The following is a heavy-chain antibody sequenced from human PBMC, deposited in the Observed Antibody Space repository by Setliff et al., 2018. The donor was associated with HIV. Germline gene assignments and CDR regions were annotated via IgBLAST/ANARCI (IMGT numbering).Heavy chain of an antibody. CDR3: ARGRTPSYGGDYRDTFDI. V-gene: IGHV4-31*02. J-gene: IGHJ3*02. CDR2: IHNSGST. Sequence: SETLSLTCSVSGGSIRTGGYYWSWIRQHAGEGLEWIGYIHNSGSTFYNPSLESRLTMSLDPSKNQFSLSLTSVTAADTAVYYCARGRTPSYGGDYRDTFDIWGPGTKVTVSS. CDR1: GGSIRTGGYY. D-gene: IGHD4-17*01.